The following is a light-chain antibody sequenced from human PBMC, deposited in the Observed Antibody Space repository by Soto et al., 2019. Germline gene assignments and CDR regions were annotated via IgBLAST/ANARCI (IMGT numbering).Light chain of an antibody. CDR1: QGIRND. Sequence: IKCRASQGIRNDLGWYQQKPGKAPKLLIYAASSLQSGVPSRFFVCGQKTAYALSLRSRHSGGIAIPICEPDRTSPGTYGQGTKVDIK. CDR2: AAS. V-gene: IGKV1-17*01. CDR3: EPDRTSPGT. J-gene: IGKJ1*01.